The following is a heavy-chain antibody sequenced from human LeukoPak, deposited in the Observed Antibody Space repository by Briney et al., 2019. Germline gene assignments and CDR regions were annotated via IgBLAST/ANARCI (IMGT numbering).Heavy chain of an antibody. Sequence: SSETLSLTCTVSGGSIISSSFYWGWIRQSPGKWLEWIGSIYYSGSTYYNPSLKSRVTISIDTSKNQFSLKLSSVTAADTAVYYCARAGNYRSRFDPWGQGTLVTVSS. D-gene: IGHD3-22*01. J-gene: IGHJ5*02. CDR3: ARAGNYRSRFDP. CDR1: GGSIISSSFY. V-gene: IGHV4-39*07. CDR2: IYYSGST.